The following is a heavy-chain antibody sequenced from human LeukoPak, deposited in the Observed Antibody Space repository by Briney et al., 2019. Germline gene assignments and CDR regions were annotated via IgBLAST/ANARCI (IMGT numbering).Heavy chain of an antibody. V-gene: IGHV3-30*04. Sequence: GGSLRLSCAASGFTFSSYAMHWVRQAPGKGLEWVAVISYDGSNKYYADSVKGRFTISRDNSKNTLYLQMSSLRAEDTAVYYCARAAMTTVTTDYFDYWGQGTLVTVSS. D-gene: IGHD4-17*01. CDR2: ISYDGSNK. J-gene: IGHJ4*02. CDR1: GFTFSSYA. CDR3: ARAAMTTVTTDYFDY.